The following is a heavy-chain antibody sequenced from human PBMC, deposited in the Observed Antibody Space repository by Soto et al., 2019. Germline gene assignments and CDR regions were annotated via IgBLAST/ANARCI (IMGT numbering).Heavy chain of an antibody. D-gene: IGHD6-6*01. V-gene: IGHV3-30-3*01. CDR3: ARVKGIAARPGYFQH. CDR1: GFTFSSYA. Sequence: GGSLRLSCAASGFTFSSYAMHWVRQAPGKGLEWVAVISYDGSNKYYADSVKGRFTISRDNPKNTLYLQMNSLRAEDTAVYYCARVKGIAARPGYFQHWGQGTLDTVSS. J-gene: IGHJ1*01. CDR2: ISYDGSNK.